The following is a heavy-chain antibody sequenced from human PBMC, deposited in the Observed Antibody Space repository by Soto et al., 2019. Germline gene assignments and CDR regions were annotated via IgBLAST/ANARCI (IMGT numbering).Heavy chain of an antibody. CDR1: GGSISSYY. J-gene: IGHJ6*02. CDR3: ASLYGSGSYGYYGMDV. Sequence: PSETLSLTCTVSGGSISSYYWSWIRQPPGKGLEWIGYIYYSGGTNYNPSLKSRVTISVDTSKNQFSLKLSSVTAADTAVYYCASLYGSGSYGYYGMDVWGQGTTVTVSS. CDR2: IYYSGGT. V-gene: IGHV4-59*01. D-gene: IGHD3-10*01.